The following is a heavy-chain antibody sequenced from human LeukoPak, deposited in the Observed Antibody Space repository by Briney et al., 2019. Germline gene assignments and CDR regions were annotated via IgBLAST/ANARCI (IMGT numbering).Heavy chain of an antibody. J-gene: IGHJ4*02. D-gene: IGHD2-2*01. Sequence: ASVKVSFKASGGTFSSYAISWVRQAPGQGLEWMGRIIPILGIANYAQKFQGRVTITADKSTSTAYMELSSLRSEDTAVYYCARSPFGCSSTSCSPSGYSYGYGFDYWGQGTLVTVSS. CDR2: IIPILGIA. CDR1: GGTFSSYA. V-gene: IGHV1-69*04. CDR3: ARSPFGCSSTSCSPSGYSYGYGFDY.